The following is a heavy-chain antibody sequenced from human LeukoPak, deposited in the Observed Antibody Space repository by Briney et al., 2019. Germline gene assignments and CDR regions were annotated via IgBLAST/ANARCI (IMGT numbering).Heavy chain of an antibody. Sequence: VGCLRLSCVASGFTVSSNYMSWVRQAPEKGVGCGLVIYSGRSTCYADSVKGRFTISRDNSKNTLYLQMNSLRAEDTAVYYCARGDCGGDCYDAFDIWGQGTMVTVSS. V-gene: IGHV3-66*02. J-gene: IGHJ3*02. CDR2: IYSGRST. D-gene: IGHD2-21*02. CDR1: GFTVSSNY. CDR3: ARGDCGGDCYDAFDI.